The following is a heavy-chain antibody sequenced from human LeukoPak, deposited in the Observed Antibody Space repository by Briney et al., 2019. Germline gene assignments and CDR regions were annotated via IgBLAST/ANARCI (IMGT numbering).Heavy chain of an antibody. D-gene: IGHD6-13*01. Sequence: GGCLSLSCAASGFTFSSYGMNWVRRAPGKGLEWVSSISSSSSYIYYADSVKGRFTISRDNAKNSLYLQMNSLRAEDTAVYYCARWDSRDYYYYMDVWGKGTTVTVS. J-gene: IGHJ6*03. CDR1: GFTFSSYG. CDR2: ISSSSSYI. CDR3: ARWDSRDYYYYMDV. V-gene: IGHV3-21*01.